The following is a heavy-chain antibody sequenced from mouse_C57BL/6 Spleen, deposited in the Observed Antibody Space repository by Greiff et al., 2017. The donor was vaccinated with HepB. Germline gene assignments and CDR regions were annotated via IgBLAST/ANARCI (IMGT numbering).Heavy chain of an antibody. J-gene: IGHJ2*01. D-gene: IGHD1-1*01. V-gene: IGHV1-69*01. CDR3: ARSLYYYGSSHFDY. CDR1: GYTFTSYW. Sequence: QVQLKQPGAELVMPGASVKLSCKASGYTFTSYWMHWVKQRPGQGLEWIGEIDPSDSYTNYNQKFKGKSTLTIDKSSSTAYMQLSSLTSEDSAVYYCARSLYYYGSSHFDYWGQGTTLTVSS. CDR2: IDPSDSYT.